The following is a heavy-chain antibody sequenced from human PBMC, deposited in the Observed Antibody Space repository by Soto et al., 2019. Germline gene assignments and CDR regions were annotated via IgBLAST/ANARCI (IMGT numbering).Heavy chain of an antibody. D-gene: IGHD3-10*01. V-gene: IGHV3-33*01. CDR2: IWYDGSNK. CDR3: ARSQLMVRGVIISPPLELDY. CDR1: GFTFSSSG. Sequence: GGSLRLSCAASGFTFSSSGMHWVRQAPGKGLEWVAVIWYDGSNKYYADSVKGRFTISRDNSKNTLYLQMNSLRAEDTAVYYCARSQLMVRGVIISPPLELDYWGQGTLVTVSS. J-gene: IGHJ4*02.